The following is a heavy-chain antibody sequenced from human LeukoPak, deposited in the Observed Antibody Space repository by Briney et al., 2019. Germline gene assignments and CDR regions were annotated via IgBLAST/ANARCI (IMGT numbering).Heavy chain of an antibody. CDR3: ASYSSGWYRYFDY. Sequence: PSETLSLTCTVSGGSVSSGSYYWSWIRQPPGKGLEWIGYIYYSGSTNYNPSLKSRVAISVDTSKNQFSLKLSSVTAADTAVYYCASYSSGWYRYFDYWGQGTLVTVSS. D-gene: IGHD6-19*01. J-gene: IGHJ4*02. CDR2: IYYSGST. V-gene: IGHV4-61*01. CDR1: GGSVSSGSYY.